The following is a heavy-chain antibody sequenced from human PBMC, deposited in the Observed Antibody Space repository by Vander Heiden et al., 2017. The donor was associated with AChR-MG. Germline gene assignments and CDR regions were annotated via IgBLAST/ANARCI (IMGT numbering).Heavy chain of an antibody. CDR1: RFTLNSYT. V-gene: IGHV3-21*01. D-gene: IGHD2-2*03. CDR3: ARNGGYCSSTSCYYYMDV. CDR2: ISSSSDYI. Sequence: EVQLVESGGGLVKPGGSLRLSCAPARFTLNSYTMNCVRQAPGKGLECVSSISSSSDYIYYADSVKGRFTISRDNAKNSLYLQMNSLRAEDTAVYYCARNGGYCSSTSCYYYMDVWGKGTTVTVSS. J-gene: IGHJ6*03.